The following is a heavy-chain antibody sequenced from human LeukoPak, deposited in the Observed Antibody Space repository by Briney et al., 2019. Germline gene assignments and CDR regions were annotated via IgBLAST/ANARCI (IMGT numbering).Heavy chain of an antibody. CDR1: GFTFSCYA. V-gene: IGHV3-23*01. Sequence: GPLRLSWSTSGFTFSCYAMYLVRQAPGKGLGLVSSIEASGGATYYADSVKGRFTISRDNSKNTFYLQMNSLRAEDTAVYYCAKGSGSGWYGWFAPWGQGTLVTVSS. CDR3: AKGSGSGWYGWFAP. CDR2: IEASGGAT. J-gene: IGHJ5*02. D-gene: IGHD6-19*01.